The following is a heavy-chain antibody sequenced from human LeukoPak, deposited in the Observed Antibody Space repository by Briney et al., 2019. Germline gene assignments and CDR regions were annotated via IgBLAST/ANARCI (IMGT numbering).Heavy chain of an antibody. CDR2: IYYSGST. J-gene: IGHJ4*02. D-gene: IGHD1-26*01. CDR3: ARVGARDYFDY. Sequence: SETLSLTCTVSGGSISSSTYYWGWIRQPPGKGLEWIGNIYYSGSTYYNPSLKSRVTFSVDTSKNQFSLKLSSVTAADTAVYYCARVGARDYFDYWGQGTLVTVSS. CDR1: GGSISSSTYY. V-gene: IGHV4-39*07.